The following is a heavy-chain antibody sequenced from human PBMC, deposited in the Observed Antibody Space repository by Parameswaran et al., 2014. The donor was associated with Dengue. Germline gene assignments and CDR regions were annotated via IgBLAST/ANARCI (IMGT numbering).Heavy chain of an antibody. Sequence: VRQAPGKGLEWVGRIRSKANSYATAYAASVKGRFTISRDDSKNTAYLQMNSLKTEDTAVYYCTVPYCSGGSCYRLRLGSRGMDFWGQGTLVTVSS. D-gene: IGHD2-15*01. J-gene: IGHJ4*02. V-gene: IGHV3-73*01. CDR2: IRSKANSYAT. CDR3: TVPYCSGGSCYRLRLGSRGMDF.